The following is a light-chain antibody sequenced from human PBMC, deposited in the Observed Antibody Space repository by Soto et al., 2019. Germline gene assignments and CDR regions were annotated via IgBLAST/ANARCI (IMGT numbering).Light chain of an antibody. CDR3: QQYRDSLGT. CDR1: QSIKNNF. J-gene: IGKJ1*01. V-gene: IGKV3-20*01. Sequence: IVLTQSPGALSLSPGEGATLSCRASQSIKNNFLAWYHQRPGQAPRLLIHAASIRASGISDRFSGTASGTDFTLTISRLEPDDFGVYYCQQYRDSLGTFGQGTKVEIK. CDR2: AAS.